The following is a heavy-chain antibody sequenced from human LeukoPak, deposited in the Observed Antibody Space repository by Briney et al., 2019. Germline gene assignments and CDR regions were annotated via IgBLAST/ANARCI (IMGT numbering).Heavy chain of an antibody. Sequence: PGRSLRLSCAASGFTFSSYAMHWVRQAPGKGLEWVAIISYDGSNKYYADSVKGRFTISRDNSKNTLYLQMNSLRAEDTALYYCAREGIDYGDKYYFEYWGQGTLVTVSS. J-gene: IGHJ4*02. CDR1: GFTFSSYA. D-gene: IGHD4-17*01. CDR2: ISYDGSNK. V-gene: IGHV3-30-3*01. CDR3: AREGIDYGDKYYFEY.